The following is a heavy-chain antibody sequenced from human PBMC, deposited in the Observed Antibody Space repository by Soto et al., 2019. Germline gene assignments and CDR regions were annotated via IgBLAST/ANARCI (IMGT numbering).Heavy chain of an antibody. V-gene: IGHV6-1*01. CDR2: TYYRSKWYS. Sequence: QVQLQQSGPGLVKPSQTLSLTCDISGDSVSSNSAAWNWIRQTPSRGIEWLGRTYYRSKWYSNYAISVKSRVTVNPDTFKNQFSLQSNSVTPEDTAVYYCARGSWDDVSGHYYMDVWGKGSTVPVSS. CDR3: ARGSWDDVSGHYYMDV. CDR1: GDSVSSNSAA. J-gene: IGHJ6*03. D-gene: IGHD1-1*01.